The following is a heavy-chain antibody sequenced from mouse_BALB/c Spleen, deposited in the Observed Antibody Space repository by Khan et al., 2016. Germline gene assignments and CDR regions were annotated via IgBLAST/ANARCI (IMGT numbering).Heavy chain of an antibody. CDR1: GFTFTNYG. CDR2: ININTGEP. Sequence: QIQLVQAGPELKKPGETVKISCKASGFTFTNYGMNWVKQTPGKGLKWMDRININTGEPTYNEELKGRFAFSLETSANPAYLQISNLNNEDTATYFCARAGATYYYALDYWGQGTSVTVSS. CDR3: ARAGATYYYALDY. J-gene: IGHJ4*01. V-gene: IGHV9-3*02.